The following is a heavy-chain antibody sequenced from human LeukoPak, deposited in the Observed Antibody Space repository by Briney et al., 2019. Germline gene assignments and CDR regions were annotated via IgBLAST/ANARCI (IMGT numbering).Heavy chain of an antibody. CDR3: AKEGYCSGGSCYSPYYFDY. CDR2: IRYDGSNE. D-gene: IGHD2-15*01. Sequence: GGSLRLSCAASGFTFNNFGMHWVRQAPGKGLEWVAFIRYDGSNEYYADSVKGRFTISRDNSKNTLYLQMNSLRAEDTAVYYCAKEGYCSGGSCYSPYYFDYWGQGTLVTVSS. CDR1: GFTFNNFG. V-gene: IGHV3-30*02. J-gene: IGHJ4*02.